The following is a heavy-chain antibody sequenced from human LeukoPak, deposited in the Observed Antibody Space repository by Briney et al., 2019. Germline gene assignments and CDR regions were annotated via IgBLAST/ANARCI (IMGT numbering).Heavy chain of an antibody. CDR1: GFTFSSYA. D-gene: IGHD3-9*01. CDR2: ISGSGGST. V-gene: IGHV3-23*01. CDR3: AAGVLRCFDWPESFDY. J-gene: IGHJ4*02. Sequence: GGSLRLSCAASGFTFSSYAMSWVRQAPGKGLEWVSAISGSGGSTYYADSVKGRFTISRDNSKNTLYLQMNSLRAEDTAVYYCAAGVLRCFDWPESFDYWGQGTLVTVSS.